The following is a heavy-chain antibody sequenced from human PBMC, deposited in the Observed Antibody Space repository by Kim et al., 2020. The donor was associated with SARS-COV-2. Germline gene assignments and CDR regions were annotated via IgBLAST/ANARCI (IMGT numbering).Heavy chain of an antibody. V-gene: IGHV4-31*02. Sequence: NPSLKSRLSISVDTSTTQFYLKLSSVTAADPAVYYCAREGYELSGDAFDIWGQGTMVTVSS. D-gene: IGHD2-2*01. CDR3: AREGYELSGDAFDI. J-gene: IGHJ3*02.